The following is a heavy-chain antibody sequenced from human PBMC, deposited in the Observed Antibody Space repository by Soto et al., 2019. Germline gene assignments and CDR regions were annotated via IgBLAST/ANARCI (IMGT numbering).Heavy chain of an antibody. V-gene: IGHV4-59*08. J-gene: IGHJ3*02. CDR2: IYYSGSI. Sequence: SETLSLTCTVSGGSISSYYWSWIRQPPGKGLEWIGYIYYSGSINYNPSLKSRVTISVDTSKNQFSLKLSSVTAADTAVYYCARHYGDYDFDAFDIWGQGTMVTVS. CDR1: GGSISSYY. CDR3: ARHYGDYDFDAFDI. D-gene: IGHD4-17*01.